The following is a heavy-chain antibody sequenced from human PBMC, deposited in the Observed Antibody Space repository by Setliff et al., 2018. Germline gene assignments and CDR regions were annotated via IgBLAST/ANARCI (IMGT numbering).Heavy chain of an antibody. CDR3: ARVAPHYYDSSGPSFDY. CDR2: INPSGGST. J-gene: IGHJ4*02. V-gene: IGHV1-46*01. D-gene: IGHD3-22*01. CDR1: GYTFTSYY. Sequence: ASVKVSCKASGYTFTSYYMHWVQQAPGQGLEWMGIINPSGGSTSYAQKFQGRVTMTRDTSTSTVYMELSSLRSEDTAVYYCARVAPHYYDSSGPSFDYWGQGTLVTVS.